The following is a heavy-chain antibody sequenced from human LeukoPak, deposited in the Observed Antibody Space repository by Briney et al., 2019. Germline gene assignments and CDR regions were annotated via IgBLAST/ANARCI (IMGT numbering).Heavy chain of an antibody. CDR3: TTVVHLLYMTTVTRVDY. Sequence: GSLRLSCAASGFTFSNAWMSWVRQAPGKGLEWVGRIKSKTDGGTTDYAAPVKGRFTISRDDSKNTLYLQMNSPKTEDTAVYYCTTVVHLLYMTTVTRVDYWGQGTLVTVSS. CDR1: GFTFSNAW. CDR2: IKSKTDGGTT. V-gene: IGHV3-15*01. J-gene: IGHJ4*02. D-gene: IGHD4-17*01.